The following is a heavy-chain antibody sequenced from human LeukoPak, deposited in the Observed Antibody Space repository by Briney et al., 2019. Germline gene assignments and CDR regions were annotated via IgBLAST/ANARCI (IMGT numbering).Heavy chain of an antibody. CDR3: AKMSDLGVPY. CDR2: ISSSGSTI. Sequence: PGGSLRLSCAASGFTFSSYEMNWVRQAPGKGLEWVSYISSSGSTIYYADSVKGRFTISRDNAKNSLYLQMNSLRAEDTAVYYCAKMSDLGVPYWGQGTLVTVSS. D-gene: IGHD3-16*01. J-gene: IGHJ4*02. V-gene: IGHV3-48*03. CDR1: GFTFSSYE.